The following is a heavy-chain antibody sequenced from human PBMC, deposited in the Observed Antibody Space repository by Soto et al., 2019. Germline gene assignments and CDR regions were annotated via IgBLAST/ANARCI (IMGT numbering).Heavy chain of an antibody. J-gene: IGHJ5*02. CDR2: IYYGVTT. D-gene: IGHD4-4*01. Sequence: QVQLQESGPGLVRPSETLSLTCTLSGGSFSPNYWSWLRQPPGKGLEWVGYIYYGVTTSYNPSIKSRVTISLETSKRQFSLRLSSVNAADTAVYYCARLGNYYQSLEPWGPGTLVTVSS. V-gene: IGHV4-59*08. CDR3: ARLGNYYQSLEP. CDR1: GGSFSPNY.